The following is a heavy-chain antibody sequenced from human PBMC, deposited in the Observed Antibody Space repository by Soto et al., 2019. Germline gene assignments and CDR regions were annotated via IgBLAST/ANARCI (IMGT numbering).Heavy chain of an antibody. Sequence: GGSLRLSCAASGFTFSSYAIHWVRQAPGKGLEYVSAITSNGGSTFYANSVKGRFTISRDNSKNTLYLQMGSLRAEDMAVYYCARYSNSWYADWGQGTLVTVSS. CDR3: ARYSNSWYAD. CDR1: GFTFSSYA. CDR2: ITSNGGST. D-gene: IGHD6-13*01. V-gene: IGHV3-64*01. J-gene: IGHJ5*02.